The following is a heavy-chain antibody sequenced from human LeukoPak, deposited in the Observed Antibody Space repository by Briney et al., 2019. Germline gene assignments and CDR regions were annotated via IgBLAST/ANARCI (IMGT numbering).Heavy chain of an antibody. CDR1: GGSFSGYY. V-gene: IGHV4-34*01. D-gene: IGHD3-22*01. CDR2: INHSGST. Sequence: SETLSLTCAVYGGSFSGYYWSWIRQPPGKGLEWIGEINHSGSTNYSPSLKSRVTISVDTSKNQFSLKLSSVTAADTAVYYCGRDGADSSVYYFGDDGSAPGGKEPLVPVSS. J-gene: IGHJ5*02. CDR3: GRDGADSSVYYFGDDGSAP.